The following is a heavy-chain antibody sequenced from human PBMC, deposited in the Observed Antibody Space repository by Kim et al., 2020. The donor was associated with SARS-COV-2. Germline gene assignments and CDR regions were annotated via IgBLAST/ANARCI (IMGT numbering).Heavy chain of an antibody. CDR1: GFTFSSYG. V-gene: IGHV3-30*18. CDR2: ISYDGSNK. D-gene: IGHD6-19*01. CDR3: ANLPPEGSGWPGYYYYGMDV. Sequence: GGSLRLSCAASGFTFSSYGMHWVRQAPGKGLEWVAVISYDGSNKYYADSVKGRFTISRDNSKNTLYLQMNSLRAEDTAVYYCANLPPEGSGWPGYYYYGMDVWGQGTTVTVSS. J-gene: IGHJ6*02.